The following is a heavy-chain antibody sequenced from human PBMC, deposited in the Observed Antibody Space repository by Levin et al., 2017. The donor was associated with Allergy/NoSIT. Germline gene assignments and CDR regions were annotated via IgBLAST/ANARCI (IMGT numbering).Heavy chain of an antibody. D-gene: IGHD6-19*01. Sequence: SETLSLTCTVSGGSVSSGSYYWSWIRQPPGKGLEWIGYIYYSGSTNYNPSLKSRVTISVDTSKNQFSLKLSSVTAADTAVYYCARDSVAVAGNYYYYGMDVWGQGTTVTVSS. CDR3: ARDSVAVAGNYYYYGMDV. CDR2: IYYSGST. J-gene: IGHJ6*02. CDR1: GGSVSSGSYY. V-gene: IGHV4-61*01.